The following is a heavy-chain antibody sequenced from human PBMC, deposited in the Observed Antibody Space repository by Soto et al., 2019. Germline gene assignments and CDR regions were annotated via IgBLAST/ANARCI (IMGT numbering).Heavy chain of an antibody. CDR3: ARWSSGYPNWFDP. D-gene: IGHD3-22*01. CDR2: IIPIFGTA. V-gene: IGHV1-69*06. CDR1: GGTFSSYA. J-gene: IGHJ5*02. Sequence: SVKVSCKASGGTFSSYAISWVRQAPGQGLEWMGGIIPIFGTANYAQKFQGRVTITADKSTSTAYMELSSLRSEDTAVYYCARWSSGYPNWFDPWGQGTLVTVSS.